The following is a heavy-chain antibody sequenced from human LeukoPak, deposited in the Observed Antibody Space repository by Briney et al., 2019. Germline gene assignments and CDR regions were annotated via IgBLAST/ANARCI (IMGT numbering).Heavy chain of an antibody. D-gene: IGHD3-3*01. CDR1: GGSFSGYY. CDR3: ARAIFGVVIKRAFDI. V-gene: IGHV4-34*01. Sequence: SETLSLTCAVYGGSFSGYYWSWIRQPPGKGLEWIGEINHSGSTNYNPSLNSRVTISVDTSKNQFSLKLSSVTAADTAVYYCARAIFGVVIKRAFDIWGQGTMVTVSS. J-gene: IGHJ3*02. CDR2: INHSGST.